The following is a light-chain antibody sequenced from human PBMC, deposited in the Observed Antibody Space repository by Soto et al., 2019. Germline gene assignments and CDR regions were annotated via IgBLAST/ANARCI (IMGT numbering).Light chain of an antibody. CDR1: ISDVAGYNY. CDR2: DVT. Sequence: QSVLTQPRSVSGSPGQSVSISCTGTISDVAGYNYVSWYQHRPGKAPKLLISDVTKRPSWVPDRFSGSKSGNTASLTISELQAEDEADYYCSSYAGNNNLVFGGGTQLTVL. V-gene: IGLV2-11*01. CDR3: SSYAGNNNLV. J-gene: IGLJ7*01.